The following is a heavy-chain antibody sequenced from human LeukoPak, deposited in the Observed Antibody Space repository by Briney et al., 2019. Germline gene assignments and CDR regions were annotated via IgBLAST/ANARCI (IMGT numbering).Heavy chain of an antibody. D-gene: IGHD5-18*01. V-gene: IGHV1-24*01. CDR2: FDPEDGET. Sequence: ASVKVSCKVSGYTLTELSMHWVRQAPGKGLEWMGGFDPEDGETIYAQKFQGRVTMTEDTSTDTAYMELSSLRSEDTAVYYCATTVVGWTGYSYGPPRDYWGQGTLVTVSP. CDR3: ATTVVGWTGYSYGPPRDY. J-gene: IGHJ4*02. CDR1: GYTLTELS.